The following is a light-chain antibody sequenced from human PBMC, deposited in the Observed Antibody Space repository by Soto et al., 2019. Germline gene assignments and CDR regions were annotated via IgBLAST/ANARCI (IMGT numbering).Light chain of an antibody. V-gene: IGKV3-11*01. J-gene: IGKJ5*01. CDR2: DAS. CDR3: QQRSNWPIT. CDR1: QSVSSY. Sequence: ELLLTQSPATLTLSPGARAALSCRASQSVSSYLAWYQQKPGKAPRILIYDASNGATGIPARFSGSGSGTDFTLTISSLEPEDFAVYYCQQRSNWPITFGQGTRLEIK.